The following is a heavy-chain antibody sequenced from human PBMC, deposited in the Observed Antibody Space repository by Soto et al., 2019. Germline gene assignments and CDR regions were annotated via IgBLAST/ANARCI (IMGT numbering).Heavy chain of an antibody. CDR3: AREVQVHTPAFVY. J-gene: IGHJ4*02. V-gene: IGHV1-69*19. Sequence: QVQLVQSGAEMKKPGSSVKVSCQSSGGTFNTYAVNWVRQAPGQGPEWMGDISPMFGASNYAPKFQGRVTITADASTGTSYMQLSSLTSEDTALYFCAREVQVHTPAFVYWGQGTLVTVSS. CDR2: ISPMFGAS. D-gene: IGHD3-10*01. CDR1: GGTFNTYA.